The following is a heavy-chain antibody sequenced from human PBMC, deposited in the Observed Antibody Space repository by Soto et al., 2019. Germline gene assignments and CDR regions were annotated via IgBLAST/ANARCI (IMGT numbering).Heavy chain of an antibody. V-gene: IGHV3-23*01. CDR1: GFTFSSYA. CDR3: AKDLAVRGVTSFDY. D-gene: IGHD3-10*01. J-gene: IGHJ4*02. Sequence: GGSLRLSCAASGFTFSSYAMNWVRQAPGKGLEWVSSITGGGSTYYADSVKGRCTISRDNSKNTLYLQMNSLRAEDTAVYYCAKDLAVRGVTSFDYWGQGTLVTVSS. CDR2: ITGGGST.